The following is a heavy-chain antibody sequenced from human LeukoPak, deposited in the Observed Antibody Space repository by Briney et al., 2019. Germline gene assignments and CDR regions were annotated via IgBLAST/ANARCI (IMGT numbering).Heavy chain of an antibody. J-gene: IGHJ6*03. V-gene: IGHV1-8*03. Sequence: ASVKVSCKASGYTFISYDINWVRQVTGQGLEWMGWMNPNSGNTGYAQKFQGRVTVTRNTSISTAFMELSSLRSEDTAVYYCARRAVGNSYYYSMDVWGKGTTVTVSS. D-gene: IGHD6-19*01. CDR1: GYTFISYD. CDR2: MNPNSGNT. CDR3: ARRAVGNSYYYSMDV.